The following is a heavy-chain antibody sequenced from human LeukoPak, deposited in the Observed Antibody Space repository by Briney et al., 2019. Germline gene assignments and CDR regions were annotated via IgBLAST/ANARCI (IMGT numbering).Heavy chain of an antibody. CDR3: ARDTYYYDDSDYYEGVFDS. CDR2: ISHSGRT. J-gene: IGHJ3*02. Sequence: SETLSLTCTVSGGSISNHYWSWIRQPPGKGLEWIGYISHSGRTNSNPSLRSRVTISVDTSKNQFSLKLNSVTAADTAVYYCARDTYYYDDSDYYEGVFDSWGRGTMVTVSS. D-gene: IGHD3-22*01. V-gene: IGHV4-59*11. CDR1: GGSISNHY.